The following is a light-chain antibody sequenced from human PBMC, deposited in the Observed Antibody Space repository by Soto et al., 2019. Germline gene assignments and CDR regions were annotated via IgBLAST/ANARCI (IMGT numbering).Light chain of an antibody. Sequence: IPLTQSPSSLSASVGDRVTITCRASESISNYLNWYQQKPGRAPKLLIYDASNLEAGVPSRFRGSGSGTDFTFTISRLQPEDIATYYCQQYENLPTFGQGTRLEIK. CDR1: ESISNY. CDR3: QQYENLPT. V-gene: IGKV1-33*01. J-gene: IGKJ5*01. CDR2: DAS.